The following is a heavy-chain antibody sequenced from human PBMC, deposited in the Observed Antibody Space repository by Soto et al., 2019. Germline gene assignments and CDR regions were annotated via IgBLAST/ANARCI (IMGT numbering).Heavy chain of an antibody. CDR2: ISSSSSYI. V-gene: IGHV3-21*01. J-gene: IGHJ4*02. Sequence: EVQLVESGGGLVKPGGSLSLSCEALGSPFITFSMNWVGQAQGKGLEWVSSISSSSSYIYYADSVKGRFTISRDNAKNSLYLQMNSLRAEDTAVYYCARDQPGYSYGYGLGYWGQGTLVTVSS. CDR1: GSPFITFS. D-gene: IGHD5-18*01. CDR3: ARDQPGYSYGYGLGY.